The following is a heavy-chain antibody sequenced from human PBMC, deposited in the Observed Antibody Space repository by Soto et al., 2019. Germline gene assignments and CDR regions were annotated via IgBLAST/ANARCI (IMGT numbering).Heavy chain of an antibody. J-gene: IGHJ3*02. D-gene: IGHD3-16*01. CDR3: AKGLGWRVLGDAFDI. CDR2: ISYDGTNK. Sequence: ESGGGVVQPGRSLRLSCAASGITFSSYGMHWVRQAAGKRLEWVAVISYDGTNKYYGDSVKGRFSISRDNSKNTLYLQMNSLRAEDTAAYYCAKGLGWRVLGDAFDIWGQGTMVTVSS. CDR1: GITFSSYG. V-gene: IGHV3-30*18.